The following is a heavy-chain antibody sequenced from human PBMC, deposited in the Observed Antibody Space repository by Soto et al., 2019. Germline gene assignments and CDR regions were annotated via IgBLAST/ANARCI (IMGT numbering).Heavy chain of an antibody. J-gene: IGHJ4*02. V-gene: IGHV3-23*01. CDR1: GFIFSDYD. Sequence: EVQLLESGGGLVQPGGSLRLSCAASGFIFSDYDMNWVRQAPGKGLEWVSTINRSGGGTYHADSVKGRFTISRDNSKNTLYLQMHSLRVEDTAVYYCARTVAGDNWGQGTLVTVSS. CDR2: INRSGGGT. D-gene: IGHD6-19*01. CDR3: ARTVAGDN.